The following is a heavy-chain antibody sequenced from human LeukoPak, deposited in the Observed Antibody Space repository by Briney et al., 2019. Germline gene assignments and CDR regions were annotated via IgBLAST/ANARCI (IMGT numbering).Heavy chain of an antibody. D-gene: IGHD3-10*01. Sequence: PGGSLRLSCAASESTFKIYWMTWVRQAPGKGLEWVANINQDGSRNDYVDSVKGRFIISRDNAKNSLFLQMNSLTVADTAMYYCARERITINGDYFDNWGQGTLVSVSS. CDR3: ARERITINGDYFDN. V-gene: IGHV3-7*01. J-gene: IGHJ4*01. CDR2: INQDGSRN. CDR1: ESTFKIYW.